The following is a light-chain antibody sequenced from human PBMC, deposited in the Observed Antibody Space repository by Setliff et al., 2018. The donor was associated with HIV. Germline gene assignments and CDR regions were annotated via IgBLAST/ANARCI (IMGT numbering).Light chain of an antibody. CDR3: QQYYSTPFT. CDR1: QSVLYSGNNKNY. Sequence: DIVMTQSPDSLAVSVGERATINCKSSQSVLYSGNNKNYLAWYQQKPGQPPKLLIYWASTRQSGVPYRFSGSGSGTDFTLTISSLQAEDVAVYYCQQYYSTPFTFGGGTKVDIK. V-gene: IGKV4-1*01. J-gene: IGKJ4*01. CDR2: WAS.